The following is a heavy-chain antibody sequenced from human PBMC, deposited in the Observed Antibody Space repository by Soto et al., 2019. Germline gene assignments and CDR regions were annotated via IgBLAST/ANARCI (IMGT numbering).Heavy chain of an antibody. CDR3: VRTSLVVAAATREDY. CDR2: INSDGSST. Sequence: EVQLVESGGGLVQPGGSLRLSCAASGFTFSSYWMHWVPQLPGKGLVWVSRINSDGSSTSYAESVKGRFTISRDNAKNTLYLQMNSLRSEDTAVYYCVRTSLVVAAATREDYWGQGTLVTVSS. CDR1: GFTFSSYW. D-gene: IGHD2-15*01. V-gene: IGHV3-74*01. J-gene: IGHJ4*02.